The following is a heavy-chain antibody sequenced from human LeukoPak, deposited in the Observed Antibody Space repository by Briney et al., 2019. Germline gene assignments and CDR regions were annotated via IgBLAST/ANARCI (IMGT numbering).Heavy chain of an antibody. V-gene: IGHV3-23*03. Sequence: PGGSLCLSCAASGFSFSSYAMSWIRQAPGKGLEWVSLIYGGGTSTYYTDSVKGRFTISKDNSRNTLYLQMNSLRAEDTAVYYCAKTFIAVANPIDYWGQGTLVTVSS. J-gene: IGHJ4*02. CDR2: IYGGGTST. D-gene: IGHD6-19*01. CDR1: GFSFSSYA. CDR3: AKTFIAVANPIDY.